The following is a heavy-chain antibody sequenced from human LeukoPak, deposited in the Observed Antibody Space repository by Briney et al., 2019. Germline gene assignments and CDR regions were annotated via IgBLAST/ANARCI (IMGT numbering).Heavy chain of an antibody. D-gene: IGHD3-22*01. CDR1: GGSISSYY. J-gene: IGHJ4*02. CDR3: ARVGYYYDSSGYQDY. V-gene: IGHV4-34*01. Sequence: PSETLSLTCTVSGGSISSYYWSWIRRPAGKGLEWIGEINHSGSTNYNPSLKSRVTISVDRSKNQFSLKLSSVTAADTAVYYCARVGYYYDSSGYQDYWGQGTLVTVFS. CDR2: INHSGST.